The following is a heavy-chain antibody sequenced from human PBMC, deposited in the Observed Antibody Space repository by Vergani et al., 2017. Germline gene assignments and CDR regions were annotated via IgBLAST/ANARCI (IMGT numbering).Heavy chain of an antibody. CDR3: ARGPYCSSTGCYRRRSSLPNFDP. J-gene: IGHJ5*02. CDR2: INRSGST. Sequence: QVQLQESGPGLVKPSQTLSLTCTVSGGSISSGSYYWSWLRQPPGKGLVWIGEINRSGSTYYNPSLKSRVTISVDTSKSQYSLKLSSVTAADTVVYYCARGPYCSSTGCYRRRSSLPNFDPWGQGTLVTVSS. CDR1: GGSISSGSYY. D-gene: IGHD2-2*01. V-gene: IGHV4-31*03.